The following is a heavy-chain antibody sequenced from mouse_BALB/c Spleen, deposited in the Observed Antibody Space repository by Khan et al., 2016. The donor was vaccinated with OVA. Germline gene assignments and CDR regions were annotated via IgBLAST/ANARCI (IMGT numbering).Heavy chain of an antibody. CDR1: GFTFSDYY. V-gene: IGHV5-12*02. D-gene: IGHD2-3*01. CDR3: AREGDDGGLAY. CDR2: ISNRGSTT. Sequence: EVELVESGGGLVQPGGSLTLSCPTSGFTFSDYYMYWVRQTPEKRLEWVAYISNRGSTTYYPDTVRGRFTISSDNAKNTLYLQMSRLKSEDTAMYYCAREGDDGGLAYWGQGTLVTVSA. J-gene: IGHJ3*01.